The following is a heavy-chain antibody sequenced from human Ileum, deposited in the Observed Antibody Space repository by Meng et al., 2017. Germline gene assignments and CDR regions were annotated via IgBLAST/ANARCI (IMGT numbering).Heavy chain of an antibody. Sequence: GSLRLSCAVSGYSISSGYYWGWIRQPPGKGLEWIGSIYHSGSTYYNPSLKSRVTISVDTSKNQFSLKLSSVTAADTAVYYCARDQCGGDCYDNWFDPWGQGTLVTVSS. CDR2: IYHSGST. J-gene: IGHJ5*02. V-gene: IGHV4-38-2*02. CDR1: GYSISSGYY. CDR3: ARDQCGGDCYDNWFDP. D-gene: IGHD2-21*02.